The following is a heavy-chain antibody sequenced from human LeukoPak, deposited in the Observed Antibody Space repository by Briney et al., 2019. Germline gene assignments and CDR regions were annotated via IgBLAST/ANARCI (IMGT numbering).Heavy chain of an antibody. Sequence: ASVKVSCKASGGTFSSYAISWVRQAPGQGLEWMGGIIPIFGTANYAQKFQGRVTITADKSTSTAYMELSRLRSDDTAVYYCAGSSRIHYYYYMDVWGKGTTVTISS. D-gene: IGHD6-13*01. J-gene: IGHJ6*03. V-gene: IGHV1-69*06. CDR3: AGSSRIHYYYYMDV. CDR1: GGTFSSYA. CDR2: IIPIFGTA.